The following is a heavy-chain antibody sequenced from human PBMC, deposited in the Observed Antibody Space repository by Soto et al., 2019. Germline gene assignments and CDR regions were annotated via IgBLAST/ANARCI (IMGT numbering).Heavy chain of an antibody. CDR2: IKQDGSEK. Sequence: PGGSLRLSCAASGFTFSSYWMSWVRQAPGKGLEWVANIKQDGSEKYYVDSVKGRFTISRDNAKNSLYLQMNSLRAEDTAVYYCAGGVTPHLFDYWGQGTLVTVSS. V-gene: IGHV3-7*05. D-gene: IGHD4-4*01. CDR3: AGGVTPHLFDY. CDR1: GFTFSSYW. J-gene: IGHJ4*02.